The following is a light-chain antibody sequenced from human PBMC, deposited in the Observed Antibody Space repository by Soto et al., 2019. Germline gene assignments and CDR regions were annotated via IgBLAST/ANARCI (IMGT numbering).Light chain of an antibody. V-gene: IGLV2-23*01. CDR3: CSYVGARTYV. Sequence: LTQPASVSGSPGQSITISCTGSVSDVGSFGPVSWYQQHPGQVPKLIIYEGNRRPSGVSSRFSGSKSGNTASLTISGLQAEDEADYYCCSYVGARTYVFGAGTKVTVL. J-gene: IGLJ1*01. CDR2: EGN. CDR1: VSDVGSFGP.